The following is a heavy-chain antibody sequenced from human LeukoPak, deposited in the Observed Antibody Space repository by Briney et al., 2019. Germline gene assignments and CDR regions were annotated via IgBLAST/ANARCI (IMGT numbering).Heavy chain of an antibody. D-gene: IGHD2-21*02. CDR2: IYYSGST. Sequence: SETLSLTCTVSGGSINSGGAYWSWIRQLPGKGLEWIGYIYYSGSTNSNPSLKSPVTISVDTTKNQFSLKLNSVTAADTGVYYEAKVGDYARAFDIWGQGAMVTVSS. CDR1: GGSINSGGAY. J-gene: IGHJ3*02. CDR3: AKVGDYARAFDI. V-gene: IGHV4-61*08.